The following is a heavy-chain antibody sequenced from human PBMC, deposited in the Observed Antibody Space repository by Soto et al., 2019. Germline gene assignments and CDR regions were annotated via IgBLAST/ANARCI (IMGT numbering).Heavy chain of an antibody. CDR3: ARALWDDGSGGNDS. Sequence: EVQLVESGGGLVQPGGSLRLSCAASGFTFSSYSMKWVRQAPGKGLEWVSHISGSSSTIYYADSVKGRFTISRDNAKNSLYLQMNSLRAEDTAVYYCARALWDDGSGGNDSWGQGTLVTVSS. CDR2: ISGSSSTI. CDR1: GFTFSSYS. J-gene: IGHJ4*02. V-gene: IGHV3-48*01. D-gene: IGHD3-22*01.